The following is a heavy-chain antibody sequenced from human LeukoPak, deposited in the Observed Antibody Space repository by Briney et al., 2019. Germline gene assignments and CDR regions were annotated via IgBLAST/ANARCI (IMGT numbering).Heavy chain of an antibody. CDR2: INPSGGST. D-gene: IGHD2-15*01. J-gene: IGHJ6*02. CDR1: GYTFTSYY. V-gene: IGHV1-46*01. CDR3: ARASTTSYCSGGSCYSSYYYYGTDV. Sequence: ASVKVSCKASGYTFTSYYMHWVRQAPGQGLEWMGIINPSGGSTSYAQKFQGRVTMTRDTSTSTVYMELSSLRSEDTAVYYCARASTTSYCSGGSCYSSYYYYGTDVWGQGTTVTVSS.